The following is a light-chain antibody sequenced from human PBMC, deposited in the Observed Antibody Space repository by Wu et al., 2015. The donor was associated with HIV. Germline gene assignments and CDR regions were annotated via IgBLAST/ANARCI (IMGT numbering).Light chain of an antibody. Sequence: GDRVTITCRASQSISSWLAWYQQKPGKAPKLLIYKASSLESGVPSRFSGSGSGTEFTLTISSLQPDDFATYYCQQYNSYSYTFGQGTKLEIK. V-gene: IGKV1-5*03. J-gene: IGKJ2*01. CDR2: KAS. CDR1: QSISSW. CDR3: QQYNSYSYT.